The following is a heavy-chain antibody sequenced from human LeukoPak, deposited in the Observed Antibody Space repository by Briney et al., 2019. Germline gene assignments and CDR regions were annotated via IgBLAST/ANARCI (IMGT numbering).Heavy chain of an antibody. D-gene: IGHD5-18*01. Sequence: GESLKISCKASGYSSTSYWIGWVRQLPEKGLEWMGIIDPSDSETRYTPSFQGQVTIAVDKSLTTADLQSNRLKASDTAMYYCARQTAMGRSGDYWGQGTLVTVSS. J-gene: IGHJ4*02. CDR2: IDPSDSET. V-gene: IGHV5-51*01. CDR3: ARQTAMGRSGDY. CDR1: GYSSTSYW.